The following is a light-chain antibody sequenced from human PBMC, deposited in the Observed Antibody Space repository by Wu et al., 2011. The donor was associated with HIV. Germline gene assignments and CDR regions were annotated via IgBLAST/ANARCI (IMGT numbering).Light chain of an antibody. CDR2: GAS. Sequence: EIVLTQSPATLSLSPGERATLSCRASQSISSNLAWYQQKPGQAPRLLIYGASSRATGIPDRFSGSGSGTDFTLTISSLEPEDFAVYYCQQRGNWPLTFGQGTR. CDR3: QQRGNWPLT. CDR1: QSISSN. J-gene: IGKJ5*01. V-gene: IGKV3-11*01.